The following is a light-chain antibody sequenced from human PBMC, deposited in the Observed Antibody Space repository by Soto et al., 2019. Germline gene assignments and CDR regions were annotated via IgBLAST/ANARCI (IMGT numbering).Light chain of an antibody. CDR3: ISYTTTATLGV. J-gene: IGLJ1*01. CDR1: SSDIGSYDY. CDR2: GVT. Sequence: QSVLTQPASVSGSPGQSITISCTGSSSDIGSYDYVSWYQQHPGKAPKLLIYGVTNRPSGVSNRISGSKSGSTASLTISGLQADDEAVYYCISYTTTATLGVFGTGTKLTVL. V-gene: IGLV2-14*03.